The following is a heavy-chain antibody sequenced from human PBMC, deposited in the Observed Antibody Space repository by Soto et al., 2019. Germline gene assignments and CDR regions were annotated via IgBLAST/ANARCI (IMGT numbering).Heavy chain of an antibody. CDR1: GGTFSSYA. Sequence: QVQLVQSGAEVKKPGSSVKVSCKASGGTFSSYAISWVRQAPGQGLEWMGGIIPIFGTANYAHKFQGRVTITADEGTCSACMELSRLRFKDMAVYYSARGATYYYYDMDECGQGTTVTVSS. CDR3: ARGATYYYYDMDE. CDR2: IIPIFGTA. J-gene: IGHJ6*02. V-gene: IGHV1-69*01.